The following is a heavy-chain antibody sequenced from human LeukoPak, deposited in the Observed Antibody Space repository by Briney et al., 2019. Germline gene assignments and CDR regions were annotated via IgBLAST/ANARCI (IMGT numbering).Heavy chain of an antibody. V-gene: IGHV3-15*01. D-gene: IGHD2-2*01. Sequence: PGGSLRLSCAASGFTFSNAWMSWVRQAPGKGLEWVGRVKRKTDGGTTDYAAPVKGRFTISRDDSKNTLYLQMNSLKTEDTAVYYCTTDPDIVVVPAPKGAFDIWGQRTMATVSS. J-gene: IGHJ3*02. CDR2: VKRKTDGGTT. CDR3: TTDPDIVVVPAPKGAFDI. CDR1: GFTFSNAW.